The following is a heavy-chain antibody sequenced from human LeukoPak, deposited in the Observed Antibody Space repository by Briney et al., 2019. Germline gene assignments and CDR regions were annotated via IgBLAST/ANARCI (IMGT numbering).Heavy chain of an antibody. Sequence: SETLSLTCTVSGGSISSGGYYWSWIRQHPGKGPEWIGYIYYSGSTYYNPSLKSRVTISVDTSKNQFSLKLSSVTAADTAVYYCARDQEMYSSSWYRAGAFDIWGQGTMVTVSS. J-gene: IGHJ3*02. V-gene: IGHV4-31*03. CDR2: IYYSGST. CDR3: ARDQEMYSSSWYRAGAFDI. D-gene: IGHD6-13*01. CDR1: GGSISSGGYY.